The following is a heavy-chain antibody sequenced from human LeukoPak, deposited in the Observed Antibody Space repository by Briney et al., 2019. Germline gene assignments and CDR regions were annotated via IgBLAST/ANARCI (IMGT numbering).Heavy chain of an antibody. CDR2: IYYSGRT. D-gene: IGHD6-19*01. CDR1: GGSISSSSYY. J-gene: IGHJ5*02. CDR3: ARAYRRSSGWYGPGSWFDP. V-gene: IGHV4-61*05. Sequence: SETLSLTCTVSGGSISSSSYYWGWIRQPPGKGLEWIGYIYYSGRTNYNPSLKRRVTISLDTSKNQFSLKLSSVTAADTAVYYCARAYRRSSGWYGPGSWFDPWGQGTLVTVSS.